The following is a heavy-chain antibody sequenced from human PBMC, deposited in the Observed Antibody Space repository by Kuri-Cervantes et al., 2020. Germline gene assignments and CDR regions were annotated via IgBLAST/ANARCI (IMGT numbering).Heavy chain of an antibody. CDR1: GFTFSSYE. CDR3: ARGPPHREAVAGTGPFDP. Sequence: GESLKISCAASGFTFSSYEMNWVRQAPGKGLEWVSYISSSGSTIYYADSVKGRFTISRDNAKNSLYLQMNSLRAEDTALYHCARGPPHREAVAGTGPFDPWGQGTLVTVSS. D-gene: IGHD6-19*01. J-gene: IGHJ5*02. CDR2: ISSSGSTI. V-gene: IGHV3-48*03.